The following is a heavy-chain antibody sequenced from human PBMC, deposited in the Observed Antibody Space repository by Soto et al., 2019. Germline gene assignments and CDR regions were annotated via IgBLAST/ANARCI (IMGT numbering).Heavy chain of an antibody. J-gene: IGHJ5*02. Sequence: QVQLVQSGAEVKKPGASVKVSCKASGYAFTSYAMHWVRQAPGQRLEWMGWINAGNGNTKYSQKFQGRVTITRDTSASTAYMELSSLRSEDTAVYYCARTGSSSWYWFDPWGQGTLVTVSS. CDR2: INAGNGNT. V-gene: IGHV1-3*01. D-gene: IGHD6-13*01. CDR1: GYAFTSYA. CDR3: ARTGSSSWYWFDP.